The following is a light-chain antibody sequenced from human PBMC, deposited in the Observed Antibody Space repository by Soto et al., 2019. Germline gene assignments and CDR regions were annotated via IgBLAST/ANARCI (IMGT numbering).Light chain of an antibody. V-gene: IGKV3-20*01. CDR1: QSVRSY. CDR3: HQYGSSTST. CDR2: GAS. Sequence: VLTQSSATLRLAPGEGATLSSRDSQSVRSYLAWYQQKPGQAPRLLIYGASYRETGIPDMFRSSGARPDCTPAISILEHEYAAVDCCHQYGSSTSTFGQGTKVDIK. J-gene: IGKJ1*01.